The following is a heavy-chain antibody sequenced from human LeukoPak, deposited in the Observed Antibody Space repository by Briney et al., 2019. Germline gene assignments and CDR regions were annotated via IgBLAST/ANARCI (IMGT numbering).Heavy chain of an antibody. D-gene: IGHD1-26*01. CDR2: IYPGESDT. CDR1: GYSFTTYW. Sequence: GESLKISCKGSGYSFTTYWIGWVRQMPGKGLELLGVIYPGESDTRCSPSFQGQVTISADRSISTAYLQWSSLEASDTAMYYCARHQYSGTFYNAFDIWGQGTMVTVSS. V-gene: IGHV5-51*01. J-gene: IGHJ3*02. CDR3: ARHQYSGTFYNAFDI.